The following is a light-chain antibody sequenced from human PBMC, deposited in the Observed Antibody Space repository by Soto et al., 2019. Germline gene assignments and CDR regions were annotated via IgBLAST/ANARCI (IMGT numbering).Light chain of an antibody. V-gene: IGKV3-15*01. J-gene: IGKJ1*01. CDR1: QSVSSY. Sequence: IVLTQSPGTLSLSPVERATLSCRASQSVSSYLAWYQQKPGQAPRLLIYGVSSRATCIPARFSGSGSGTEFTLTISPLQSEDFAVYYCQQYNDWPQTFGQGTKV. CDR2: GVS. CDR3: QQYNDWPQT.